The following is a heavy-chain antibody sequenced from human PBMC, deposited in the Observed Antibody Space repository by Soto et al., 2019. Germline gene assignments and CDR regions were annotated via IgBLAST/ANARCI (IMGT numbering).Heavy chain of an antibody. D-gene: IGHD3-9*01. V-gene: IGHV3-15*01. CDR3: TTEGPPSTYDILTGYYREYYYYMDV. CDR2: IKSKTDGGTT. J-gene: IGHJ6*03. Sequence: GGSLRLSCAASGFTFSNAWMSWVRQAPGKGLEWVGRIKSKTDGGTTDYAAPVKGRLTISRDDSKNTLYLQMNSLKTEDTAVYYCTTEGPPSTYDILTGYYREYYYYMDVWGKGTTVTVSS. CDR1: GFTFSNAW.